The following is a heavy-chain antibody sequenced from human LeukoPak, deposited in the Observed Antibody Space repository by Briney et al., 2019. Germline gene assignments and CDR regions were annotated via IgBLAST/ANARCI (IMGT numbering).Heavy chain of an antibody. V-gene: IGHV3-21*01. Sequence: PGGSLRLSCAASGFTFSTYSMNWVRQAPGKGLEWVSSISFSSSHIYYADSVKGRFTISRDNAKNSLYLQMNSLRAEDTAVYYCVKGAGGSYQGEFDYWGQGTLVSVSS. CDR1: GFTFSTYS. D-gene: IGHD1-26*01. J-gene: IGHJ4*02. CDR2: ISFSSSHI. CDR3: VKGAGGSYQGEFDY.